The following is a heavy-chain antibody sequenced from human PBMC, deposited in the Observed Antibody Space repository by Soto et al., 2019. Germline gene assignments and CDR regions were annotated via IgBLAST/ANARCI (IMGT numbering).Heavy chain of an antibody. J-gene: IGHJ6*03. Sequence: SETLSLTCAVYGGSFSGYYWSWIRQPPGKGLEWIGEINHSGSTNYNPSLKSRVTISVDTSKNQFSLKLSSVTAADTAVYYCARGPSLFGFLEFYYMDVWGKGTTVTVSS. CDR1: GGSFSGYY. V-gene: IGHV4-34*01. CDR2: INHSGST. D-gene: IGHD3-3*01. CDR3: ARGPSLFGFLEFYYMDV.